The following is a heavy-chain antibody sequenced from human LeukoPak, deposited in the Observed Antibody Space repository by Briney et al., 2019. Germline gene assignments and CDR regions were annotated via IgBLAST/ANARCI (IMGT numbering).Heavy chain of an antibody. CDR3: TTVQWELLGDAFDI. Sequence: GGSLRLSCAASGFSFSSHGMHWVRQASGKGLEWVGRIRSKANSYATAYAASVKGRFTISRDDSKNTAYLQMNSLKTEDTAVYYCTTVQWELLGDAFDIWGQGTMVTVSS. CDR1: GFSFSSHG. CDR2: IRSKANSYAT. V-gene: IGHV3-73*01. J-gene: IGHJ3*02. D-gene: IGHD1-26*01.